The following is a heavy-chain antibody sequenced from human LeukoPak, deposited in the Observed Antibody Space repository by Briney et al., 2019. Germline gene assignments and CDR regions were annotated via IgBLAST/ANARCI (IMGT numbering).Heavy chain of an antibody. J-gene: IGHJ5*02. CDR3: ARGQYCSSTSCRGGWFDP. Sequence: RGSLRLSRAASGFSFSKYWKHWVRQAPGKGLVWVSRSHTDGSTTTYADSVKGRFNIPSDNAKNTLYLQVNSLRAEDTALYYCARGQYCSSTSCRGGWFDPWGQGTLVTVSS. CDR1: GFSFSKYW. D-gene: IGHD2-2*01. V-gene: IGHV3-74*03. CDR2: SHTDGSTT.